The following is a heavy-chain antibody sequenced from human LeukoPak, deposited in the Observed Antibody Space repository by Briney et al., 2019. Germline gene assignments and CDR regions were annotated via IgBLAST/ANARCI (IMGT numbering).Heavy chain of an antibody. CDR2: ISASGNSP. CDR1: GFTFSTYA. Sequence: GGSLRLSCAASGFTFSTYAMNWVRQAPGKGLEWVSTISASGNSPYYADSVKGRFTISRDNSKNTLYLQMNSLRAEDTAVYYCARGGAGAGIVVVPHYWGQGTLVTVSS. D-gene: IGHD2-2*01. V-gene: IGHV3-23*01. CDR3: ARGGAGAGIVVVPHY. J-gene: IGHJ4*02.